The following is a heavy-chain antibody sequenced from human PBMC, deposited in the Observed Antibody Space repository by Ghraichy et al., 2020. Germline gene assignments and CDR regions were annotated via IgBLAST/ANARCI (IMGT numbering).Heavy chain of an antibody. CDR1: GFVFSSYS. V-gene: IGHV3-48*02. CDR2: ISSYSTTI. CDR3: ARDLWFGESRHFDY. Sequence: GGSLRLSCAASGFVFSSYSMNWVRQAPGKGLEWISYISSYSTTIYYAESVKGRFSISRDNAKNSLDLQMSSLRDEDTAVYYCARDLWFGESRHFDYWGQGGLVTVSS. J-gene: IGHJ4*02. D-gene: IGHD3-10*01.